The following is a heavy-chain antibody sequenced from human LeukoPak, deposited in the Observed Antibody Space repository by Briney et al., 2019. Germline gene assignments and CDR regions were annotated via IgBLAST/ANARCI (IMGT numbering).Heavy chain of an antibody. J-gene: IGHJ4*02. CDR2: IIGNGDTT. CDR1: GFTFSNYA. CDR3: ARSPTIGSGRGYFDY. V-gene: IGHV3-64*01. Sequence: TGGSLRLSCEASGFTFSNYAMHWVRQAPGKGLEYVSTIIGNGDTTFDANSLKGRFIISRDNSKNTLYLQMDSLTADDMAVYYCARSPTIGSGRGYFDYWGQGTLVTVSS. D-gene: IGHD5-12*01.